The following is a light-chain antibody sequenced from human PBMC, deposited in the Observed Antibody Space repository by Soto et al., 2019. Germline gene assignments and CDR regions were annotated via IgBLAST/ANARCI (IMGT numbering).Light chain of an antibody. CDR3: QHYGDSPPEYT. CDR2: GAS. CDR1: QSVSSSF. Sequence: EIVLTQSPGTLSLSPGERATLSCRASQSVSSSFLAWYQQRPGQAPRLLIFGASYRATGIPDRFSGSGSGTDSTLTISRLEPEDFAVYYCQHYGDSPPEYTFGPGTNVDSK. J-gene: IGKJ3*01. V-gene: IGKV3-20*01.